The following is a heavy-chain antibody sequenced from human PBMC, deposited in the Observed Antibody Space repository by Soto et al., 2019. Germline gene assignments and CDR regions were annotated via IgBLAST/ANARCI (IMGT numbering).Heavy chain of an antibody. V-gene: IGHV1-18*04. CDR1: GYTFTRNS. Sequence: ASVTVSCKASGYTFTRNSIGWVRQAPVQGLELMGLINVYNGNTKYAQHLQGRVTLTTETSRSTAYMDLRSLRSDDTAVYYCARIISASSGWLRVSWGK. CDR3: ARIISASSGWLRVS. J-gene: IGHJ5*01. CDR2: INVYNGNT. D-gene: IGHD6-19*01.